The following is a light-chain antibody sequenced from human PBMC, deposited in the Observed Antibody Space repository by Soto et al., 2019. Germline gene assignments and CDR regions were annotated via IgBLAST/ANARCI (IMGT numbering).Light chain of an antibody. CDR1: SSDVGSYNL. V-gene: IGLV2-23*01. CDR2: EGS. CDR3: SSYAGSTKVV. Sequence: QSALTQPASVSGSPGQSITISCTGTSSDVGSYNLVSWYQQHPGKAPKLMIYEGSKRPSGVSNRFSGSKSGNTASLTISGLQAEDEGDYYCSSYAGSTKVVFGGGTQLTVL. J-gene: IGLJ3*02.